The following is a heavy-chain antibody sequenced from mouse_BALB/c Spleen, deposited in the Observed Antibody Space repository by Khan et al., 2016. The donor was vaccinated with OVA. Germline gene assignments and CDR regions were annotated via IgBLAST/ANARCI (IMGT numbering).Heavy chain of an antibody. CDR1: GYTFKNHG. CDR2: INTYTGEP. CDR3: ARPPFFSYVMVY. Sequence: HIQLVQSGPELKKPGETVKISCKASGYTFKNHGMNWVKQAPGKGLKWMGWINTYTGEPTYVEDFKGRFAFSLETSASTAYLQINNLKNEDTATYFCARPPFFSYVMVYWGQGTSVTVSS. J-gene: IGHJ4*01. V-gene: IGHV9-3-1*01.